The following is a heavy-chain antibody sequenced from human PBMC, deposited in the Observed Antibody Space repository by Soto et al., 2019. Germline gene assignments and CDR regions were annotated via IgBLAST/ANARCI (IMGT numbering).Heavy chain of an antibody. V-gene: IGHV4-39*01. CDR2: IYYSGST. Sequence: QLQLQESGPGLVKPSETLSLTCTVSGGSISSSSYYWGWIRQPPGKGLEWIGSIYYSGSTYYNPSLKSRVTISVDTSKNQFSLKLSSVTAADTAVYYCARHTPDYGGNIPVPDYWGQGTLVTVSS. J-gene: IGHJ4*02. CDR3: ARHTPDYGGNIPVPDY. D-gene: IGHD4-17*01. CDR1: GGSISSSSYY.